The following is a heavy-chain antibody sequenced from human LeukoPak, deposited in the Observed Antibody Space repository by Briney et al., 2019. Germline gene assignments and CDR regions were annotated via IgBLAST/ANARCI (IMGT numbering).Heavy chain of an antibody. D-gene: IGHD6-6*01. V-gene: IGHV4-39*01. CDR3: ARHLPYSSSGHDAFDI. J-gene: IGHJ3*02. CDR1: GGSISSSSYY. Sequence: SETLSLTCTVSGGSISSSSYYWGWIRQPPGKGLEWIGSIYYSGSTYYNPSHKSRVTISVDTSKNQFSLKLSSVTAADTAVYYCARHLPYSSSGHDAFDIWGQGTMVTVSS. CDR2: IYYSGST.